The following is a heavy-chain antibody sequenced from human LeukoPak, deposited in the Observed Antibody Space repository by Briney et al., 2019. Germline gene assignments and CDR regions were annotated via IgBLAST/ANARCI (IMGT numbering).Heavy chain of an antibody. Sequence: ETSETLSLTCAVYGGSFSGYYWSWIRQPPGKGLEWIGEINHSGSTNYNPSLKSQVTISVDTSKNQFSLKLSSVTAADTAVYYCARAENCSSTSCFSFDYWGQGTLVTVSS. D-gene: IGHD2-2*01. CDR3: ARAENCSSTSCFSFDY. J-gene: IGHJ4*02. CDR2: INHSGST. V-gene: IGHV4-34*01. CDR1: GGSFSGYY.